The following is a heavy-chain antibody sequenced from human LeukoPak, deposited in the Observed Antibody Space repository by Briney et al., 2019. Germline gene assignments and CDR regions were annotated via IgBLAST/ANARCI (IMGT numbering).Heavy chain of an antibody. D-gene: IGHD6-19*01. Sequence: GGSLRLSCAASGFTFSYYAMGWVRQAPGKGLEWVSAISDSGGSTYYADSVKGRFTVSRDNSKNTPYLQMNSLRAEDTAVYYCVKDARRTSGWYYFDYWGQGTLVTVSS. CDR3: VKDARRTSGWYYFDY. CDR1: GFTFSYYA. J-gene: IGHJ4*02. V-gene: IGHV3-23*01. CDR2: ISDSGGST.